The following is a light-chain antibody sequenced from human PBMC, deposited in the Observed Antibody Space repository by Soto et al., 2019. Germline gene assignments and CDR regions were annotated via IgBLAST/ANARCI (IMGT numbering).Light chain of an antibody. CDR1: QSVSSN. CDR2: GAS. CDR3: QQRYNWLT. V-gene: IGKV3-15*01. J-gene: IGKJ4*01. Sequence: EIVMTQSPATLSVYPGERATLSFRASQSVSSNLARYQQKPGQAPRLLIDGASTRATGIPARFSGSGSGTDFTLTISSLEPEDSAVYYYQQRYNWLTFGGGTKVDIK.